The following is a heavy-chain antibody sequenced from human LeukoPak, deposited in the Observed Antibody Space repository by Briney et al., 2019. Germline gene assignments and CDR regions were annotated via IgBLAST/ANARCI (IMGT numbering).Heavy chain of an antibody. V-gene: IGHV3-48*03. J-gene: IGHJ4*02. CDR2: ISSSGSTI. D-gene: IGHD6-19*01. CDR3: AESLQWLLDY. Sequence: PGRSLRLSCAASGFTFSSYEMNWVRQAPGKGLEWVSYISSSGSTIYYADSVKGRFTISRDNAKNSLYLQMNSLRAEDTAVYYCAESLQWLLDYWGQGTLVTVSS. CDR1: GFTFSSYE.